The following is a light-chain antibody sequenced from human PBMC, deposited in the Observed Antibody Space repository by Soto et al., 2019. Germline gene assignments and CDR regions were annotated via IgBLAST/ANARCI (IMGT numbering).Light chain of an antibody. V-gene: IGLV2-23*02. CDR1: SGDIGTYNL. CDR3: CSYAGVSTVV. Sequence: QSALTQPASVSGSPGQSITVSCSGTSGDIGTYNLVSWYQQYPGKAPKLMIFEVNKRPSGVSNRFSGSKSGNTASLTISGLQGDDEADYYCCSYAGVSTVVCGGGTKLPVL. CDR2: EVN. J-gene: IGLJ2*01.